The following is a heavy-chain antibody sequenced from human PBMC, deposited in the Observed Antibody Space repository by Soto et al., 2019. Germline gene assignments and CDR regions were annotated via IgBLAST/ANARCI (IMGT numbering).Heavy chain of an antibody. V-gene: IGHV4-39*01. CDR3: ARHDYTGGQNWFDP. Sequence: SETLSLTCTVSGGSISSSTFYWGWIRQPPGKGLEWIGSIYYSGSTYYNPSLKSRVTISVDTSKNQFSLKLSSVTAADTAVYYCARHDYTGGQNWFDPWGQGTLVTVSS. J-gene: IGHJ5*02. CDR1: GGSISSSTFY. CDR2: IYYSGST. D-gene: IGHD4-4*01.